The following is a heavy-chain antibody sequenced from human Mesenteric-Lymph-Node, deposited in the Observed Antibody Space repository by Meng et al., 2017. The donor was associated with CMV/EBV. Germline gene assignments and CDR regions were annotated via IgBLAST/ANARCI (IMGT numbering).Heavy chain of an antibody. Sequence: ASVKVSCKASGYTFTSYYMHWVRQAPGQGLEWMGIINPSGGSTSYAQKFQGRVTMTRDTSTSTDYMELSSLRSEDTAVYYCARESSIAALSPLYYYYGMDVWGQGTTVTVSS. CDR1: GYTFTSYY. D-gene: IGHD6-6*01. CDR3: ARESSIAALSPLYYYYGMDV. CDR2: INPSGGST. J-gene: IGHJ6*02. V-gene: IGHV1-46*01.